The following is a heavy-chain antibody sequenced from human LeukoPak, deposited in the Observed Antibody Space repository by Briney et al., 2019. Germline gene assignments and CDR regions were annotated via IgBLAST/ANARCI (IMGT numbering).Heavy chain of an antibody. CDR1: GYTFTSYA. Sequence: ASVKVSCKASGYTFTSYAMHWVRQAPGQRLEWMGWINAGNGNTKYSQKFQGRVTITRDTSASTAYMELSSLRSEDTAVYYCARDSHSSSWYEDWFDPWGQGTLVTVSS. CDR2: INAGNGNT. D-gene: IGHD6-13*01. V-gene: IGHV1-3*01. J-gene: IGHJ5*02. CDR3: ARDSHSSSWYEDWFDP.